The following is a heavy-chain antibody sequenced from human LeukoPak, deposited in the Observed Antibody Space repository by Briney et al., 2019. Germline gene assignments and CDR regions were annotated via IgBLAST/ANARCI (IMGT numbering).Heavy chain of an antibody. CDR1: GGSFSTYY. CDR2: IYYTGST. J-gene: IGHJ3*02. V-gene: IGHV4-59*12. D-gene: IGHD7-27*01. CDR3: ARAKVGKPGAFDI. Sequence: SETLSLTCTLSGGSFSTYYWTWIRQPPGKGLEWIGYIYYTGSTNYNPSLKSRVTISVDTSKNQFSLELNSVTAADTAVYYCARAKVGKPGAFDIWGQGTMVTVSS.